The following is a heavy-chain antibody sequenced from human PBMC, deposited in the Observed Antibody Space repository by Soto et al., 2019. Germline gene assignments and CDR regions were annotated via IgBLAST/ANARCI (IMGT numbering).Heavy chain of an antibody. J-gene: IGHJ4*02. Sequence: QVQLVESGGGVVQPGRSLRLSCAASGFTFSSYAMHWVRQAPGKGLEWVAVISYDGSNKYYADSVKGRFTISRDNSKNTLYLQMNSLRAEDTAVYYCAAPIVGATTIDYWGQGTLVAVSS. D-gene: IGHD1-26*01. CDR1: GFTFSSYA. CDR3: AAPIVGATTIDY. V-gene: IGHV3-30-3*01. CDR2: ISYDGSNK.